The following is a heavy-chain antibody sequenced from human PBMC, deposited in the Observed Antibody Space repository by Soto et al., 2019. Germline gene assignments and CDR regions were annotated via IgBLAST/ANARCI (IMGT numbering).Heavy chain of an antibody. V-gene: IGHV3-43*01. D-gene: IGHD6-19*01. Sequence: GGSLRLSCAASGFTFDDYTMHWVRQAPGKGLEWVSLISWDGGSTSYADSVKGRFIISRDNGENSLYLQMDSLRTEDTAFYYCAKDRVAVTGAYYYYGLDVWGQGTTVTVSS. CDR1: GFTFDDYT. J-gene: IGHJ6*02. CDR2: ISWDGGST. CDR3: AKDRVAVTGAYYYYGLDV.